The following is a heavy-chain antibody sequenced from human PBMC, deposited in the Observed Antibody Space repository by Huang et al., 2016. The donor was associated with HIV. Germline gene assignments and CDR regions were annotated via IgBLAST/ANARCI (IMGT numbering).Heavy chain of an antibody. Sequence: EVQLLESGGGLVQPGGSLRLSCAASGFTFSSSSMRWVRQAPGKGLEWVSTIGGSGYTTYNADSVKGRFAVSRDNSKNTLYLQMNSLRAEDTAVYYCAKGGAGGTIRYFQHWGQGTLVTVSS. D-gene: IGHD6-13*01. CDR1: GFTFSSSS. V-gene: IGHV3-23*01. CDR2: IGGSGYTT. CDR3: AKGGAGGTIRYFQH. J-gene: IGHJ1*01.